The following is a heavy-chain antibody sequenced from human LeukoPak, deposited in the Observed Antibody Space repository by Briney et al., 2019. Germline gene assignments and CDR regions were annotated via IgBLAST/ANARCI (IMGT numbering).Heavy chain of an antibody. CDR1: GFTFSSYT. J-gene: IGHJ4*02. Sequence: SGGSLRLSCAASGFTFSSYTMNWVRQAPGKGLECISYITSSSDTIYYADSVEGRFTTSRDNAKKSLYLQMNSLRAEDTAVYYWARFDSGGWYHLGDGAQEPLVPVS. CDR2: ITSSSDTI. D-gene: IGHD6-19*01. V-gene: IGHV3-48*01. CDR3: ARFDSGGWYHLGD.